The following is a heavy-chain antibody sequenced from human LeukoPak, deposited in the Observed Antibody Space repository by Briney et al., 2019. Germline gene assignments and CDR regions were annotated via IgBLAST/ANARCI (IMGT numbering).Heavy chain of an antibody. CDR2: INSDGSST. Sequence: GGSLRLSCAASGFTFSNYWIHWVRQAPGKGPVWVSRINSDGSSTTYADSVKDRFIISRDNAKNTVYLQMNSLRAEDTAVYYCARETLYGPYFDYWGQGTLVTVSS. D-gene: IGHD4-17*01. J-gene: IGHJ4*02. CDR3: ARETLYGPYFDY. CDR1: GFTFSNYW. V-gene: IGHV3-74*01.